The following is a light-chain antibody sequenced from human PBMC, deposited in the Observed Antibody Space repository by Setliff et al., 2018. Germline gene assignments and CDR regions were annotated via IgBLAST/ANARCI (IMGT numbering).Light chain of an antibody. CDR3: CSYAGSSTDG. CDR1: SSDVGNYNL. CDR2: EVS. J-gene: IGLJ1*01. Sequence: QSALTQPASVSGSPGQSITFSCTGTSSDVGNYNLVSWYQQHPGKAPKLMIYEVSKRPSGVSNRFSGSKSGNTASLTISGLEAEDEADYYCCSYAGSSTDGFGTGTKVTVL. V-gene: IGLV2-23*02.